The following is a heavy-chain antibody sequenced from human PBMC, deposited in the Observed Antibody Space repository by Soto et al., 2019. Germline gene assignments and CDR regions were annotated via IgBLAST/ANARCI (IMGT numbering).Heavy chain of an antibody. J-gene: IGHJ5*02. V-gene: IGHV4-31*03. CDR2: IYYSGST. CDR3: ARLRTSNWFDP. Sequence: LSLTCTVSGGSISSGGYYWSWIRQHPGKGLEWIGYIYYSGSTYYNPSLKSRVTISVDTSKNQFSLKLSSVTAADTAVYYCARLRTSNWFDPWGQGTLVTVSS. CDR1: GGSISSGGYY.